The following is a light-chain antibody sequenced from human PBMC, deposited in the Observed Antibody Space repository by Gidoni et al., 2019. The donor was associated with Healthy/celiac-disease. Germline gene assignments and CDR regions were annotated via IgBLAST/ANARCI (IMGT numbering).Light chain of an antibody. Sequence: NFMLTHPPSVSESPGKTVTISCTRSSGSIASNYVQWYQQRPGSAPTTVIYEDNQRPSGVPDRFSGSIDSSSNSASLTISGLKTEDEADYYCQSYDSSGVFGGGTKLTVL. V-gene: IGLV6-57*04. CDR2: EDN. J-gene: IGLJ3*02. CDR3: QSYDSSGV. CDR1: SGSIASNY.